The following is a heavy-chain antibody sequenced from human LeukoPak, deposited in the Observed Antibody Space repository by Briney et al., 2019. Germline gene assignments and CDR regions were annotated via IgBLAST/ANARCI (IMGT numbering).Heavy chain of an antibody. Sequence: GGSLRLSCAASGFSLNNYAMNWVRQAPGKGLEWVSIIIGSSGSTFYADSVKGRFTISRDNSKNTLYLQLNSLRLEDTAVYYCAKGGYDYIEVAYFDFWGQGTLVTASS. J-gene: IGHJ4*02. CDR3: AKGGYDYIEVAYFDF. V-gene: IGHV3-23*01. D-gene: IGHD5-12*01. CDR1: GFSLNNYA. CDR2: IIGSSGST.